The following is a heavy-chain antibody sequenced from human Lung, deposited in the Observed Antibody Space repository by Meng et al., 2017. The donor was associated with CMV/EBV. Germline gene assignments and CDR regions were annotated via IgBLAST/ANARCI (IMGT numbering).Heavy chain of an antibody. J-gene: IGHJ4*02. D-gene: IGHD6-19*01. CDR2: IRYDGSNK. Sequence: GGSLRLSCAASGFSFSNYDMHWVRQAPGKGLEWVAIIRYDGSNKYNTDSVKGRFTISRDNSKNTLSLQMNSLGAEDTAVNYCAKNGQGTSGWFYFDLWGQGTLVTVSS. CDR1: GFSFSNYD. V-gene: IGHV3-30*02. CDR3: AKNGQGTSGWFYFDL.